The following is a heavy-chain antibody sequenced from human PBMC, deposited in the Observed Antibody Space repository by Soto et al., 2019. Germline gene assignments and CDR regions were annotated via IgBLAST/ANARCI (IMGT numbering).Heavy chain of an antibody. CDR1: GGSISSYY. D-gene: IGHD3-9*01. CDR2: IYYSGST. V-gene: IGHV4-59*08. Sequence: SETLSLTCTVSGGSISSYYWSWIRQPPGKGLEWIGYIYYSGSTNYNPSLKSRVTISVDTSKNQFSLKLSSVTAADTAVYYCARTREDFRVFWPDYYYYYYMDVWGKGTTVTVSS. CDR3: ARTREDFRVFWPDYYYYYYMDV. J-gene: IGHJ6*03.